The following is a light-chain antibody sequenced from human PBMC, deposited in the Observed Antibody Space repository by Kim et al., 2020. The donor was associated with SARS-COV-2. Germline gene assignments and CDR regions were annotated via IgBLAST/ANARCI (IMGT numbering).Light chain of an antibody. CDR2: YDS. Sequence: VSLAPGKTARITGGGNNIGSKSVHWYQQKPGQAPVLVIYYDSDRPSGIPERFSGSNSGNTATLTISRVEAGDEADYYCQVWDSRGVFGGGTKLTVL. J-gene: IGLJ3*02. CDR1: NIGSKS. CDR3: QVWDSRGV. V-gene: IGLV3-21*04.